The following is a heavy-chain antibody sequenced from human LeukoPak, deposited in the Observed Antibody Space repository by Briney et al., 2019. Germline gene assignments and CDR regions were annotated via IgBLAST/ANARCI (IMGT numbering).Heavy chain of an antibody. J-gene: IGHJ5*02. V-gene: IGHV3-7*01. Sequence: GGSLRLSCAVSGLTFSTYWMTWVREAPGEGLEWVASINQYGSEKYYMDSVKGRFTISRDTATDSLYLQMTSLRDEDTAVYYCARSLGDAWGQGTLVTVSS. CDR1: GLTFSTYW. CDR2: INQYGSEK. CDR3: ARSLGDA. D-gene: IGHD3-16*01.